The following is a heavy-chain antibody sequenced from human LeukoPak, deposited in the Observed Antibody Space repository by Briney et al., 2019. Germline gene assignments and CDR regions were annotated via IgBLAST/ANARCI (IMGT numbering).Heavy chain of an antibody. CDR1: GFTFSSYA. CDR2: ISSNGGST. D-gene: IGHD1-26*01. CDR3: ARDSTRELRSFGY. Sequence: GGSLRLSCAASGFTFSSYAMHWVRQAPGKGLEYVSAISSNGGSTYYANSVKDRFTISRDNSKNTLYLQMGSLRAEDMAVYYCARDSTRELRSFGYWGQGTLVTVSS. V-gene: IGHV3-64*01. J-gene: IGHJ4*02.